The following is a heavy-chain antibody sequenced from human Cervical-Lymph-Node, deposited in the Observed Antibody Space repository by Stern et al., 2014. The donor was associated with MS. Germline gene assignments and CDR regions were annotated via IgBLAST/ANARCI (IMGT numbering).Heavy chain of an antibody. CDR3: AHRLEDGYSFPSAFDI. V-gene: IGHV2-5*02. CDR1: GFSLSTSGVG. Sequence: QVTLRESGPTLVKPTQTLTLTCTFSGFSLSTSGVGVGWIRQPPGKALEWLAIIYWDDDKRYSPSLKSRLTITQDTSKNQVVLTMTNMDPVDTATYYCAHRLEDGYSFPSAFDIWGQGTMVTVSS. CDR2: IYWDDDK. J-gene: IGHJ3*02. D-gene: IGHD5-24*01.